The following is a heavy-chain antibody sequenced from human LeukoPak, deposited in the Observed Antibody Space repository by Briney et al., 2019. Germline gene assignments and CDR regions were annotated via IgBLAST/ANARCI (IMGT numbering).Heavy chain of an antibody. CDR3: ASGRQLGY. Sequence: GSLTLYCAASGFTINSNCMSWVRQAPGKELEWVANTKEDGSEKSHMDSVRGRFTISRDNAKTSLYLQMNSLRAEDTAVYYCASGRQLGYWGQGTLVTVSS. J-gene: IGHJ4*02. CDR1: GFTINSNC. V-gene: IGHV3-7*01. CDR2: TKEDGSEK. D-gene: IGHD3-16*01.